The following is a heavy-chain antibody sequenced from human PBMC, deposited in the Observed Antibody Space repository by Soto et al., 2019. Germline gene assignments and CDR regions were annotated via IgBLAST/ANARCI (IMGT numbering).Heavy chain of an antibody. CDR2: ISHRSLTI. Sequence: GGALRLSCAGSGFTFSDPYIGWVRQTPERGLEWLAYISHRSLTIYHARSVKDRFTISRDDATDSLYLQLNSLRVEDTAVYFCARGGGSSPFDYWGQGTVVTVSS. J-gene: IGHJ4*02. CDR1: GFTFSDPY. D-gene: IGHD6-6*01. CDR3: ARGGGSSPFDY. V-gene: IGHV3-11*01.